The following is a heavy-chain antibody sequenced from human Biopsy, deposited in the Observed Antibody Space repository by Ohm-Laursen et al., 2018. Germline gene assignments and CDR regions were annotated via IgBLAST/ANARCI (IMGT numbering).Heavy chain of an antibody. CDR1: GYSFTSYY. V-gene: IGHV1-69*13. J-gene: IGHJ4*02. CDR3: ARGLHSGSHSCFDY. Sequence: SVKVSCKASGYSFTSYYMHWVRQAPGQGLEWMGGIIPMFGTANYAQMFQGRVTISADESASTSYMELSSLTTEDTAIYYCARGLHSGSHSCFDYWGRGTLVTVSS. D-gene: IGHD1-26*01. CDR2: IIPMFGTA.